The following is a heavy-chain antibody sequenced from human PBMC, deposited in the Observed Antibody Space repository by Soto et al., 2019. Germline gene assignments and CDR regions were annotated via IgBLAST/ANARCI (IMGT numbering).Heavy chain of an antibody. V-gene: IGHV4-30-4*01. CDR1: GGSISSGDYY. Sequence: QVQLQESGPGLVKPSQTLSLTCTVSGGSISSGDYYWSWIRQPPGKGLEWIGYIYYSGSTYYNPSLKSRVTISVDTSKNQFSLKLRSVTAADTAVYYCARGGYYDSSGYYLYYYYYGMDVWGQGTTVTVSS. CDR2: IYYSGST. J-gene: IGHJ6*02. CDR3: ARGGYYDSSGYYLYYYYYGMDV. D-gene: IGHD3-22*01.